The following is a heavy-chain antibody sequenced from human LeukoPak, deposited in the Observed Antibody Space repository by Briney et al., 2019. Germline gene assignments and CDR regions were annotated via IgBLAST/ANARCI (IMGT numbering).Heavy chain of an antibody. CDR3: ARGENSGSYGGDWSYNWFDP. Sequence: SETLSLTCTVSGGSISSGTYYWNWIRQPAGKGLEWIGRIYTSGNTIYNPSLKSRVTISVDTSKNQVSLKLSSVTAADTAVYYCARGENSGSYGGDWSYNWFDPWGQGTLVTVSS. J-gene: IGHJ5*02. CDR1: GGSISSGTYY. CDR2: IYTSGNT. D-gene: IGHD1-26*01. V-gene: IGHV4-61*02.